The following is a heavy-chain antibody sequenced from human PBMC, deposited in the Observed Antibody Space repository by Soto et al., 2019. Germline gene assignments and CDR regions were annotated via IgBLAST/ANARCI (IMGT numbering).Heavy chain of an antibody. V-gene: IGHV1-69*12. CDR2: IIPIFGTA. CDR3: ARAKRVWIQLRVHGY. CDR1: GGTFSSYA. D-gene: IGHD5-18*01. Sequence: QVQLVQSGAEVKKPGSSVKGSCKASGGTFSSYAISWVRQAPGQGLEWMGGIIPIFGTANYAQKFQGRVTITADESTNTGYLEVSSLRSEDTAVYFCARAKRVWIQLRVHGYWGQGTLVTVSS. J-gene: IGHJ4*02.